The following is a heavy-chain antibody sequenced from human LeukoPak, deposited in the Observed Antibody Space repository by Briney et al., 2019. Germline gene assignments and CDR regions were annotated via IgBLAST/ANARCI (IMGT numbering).Heavy chain of an antibody. V-gene: IGHV4-34*01. CDR1: GGSFSGYY. J-gene: IGHJ6*03. Sequence: SETLSLTCAVYGGSFSGYYWSWIRQPPGKGLEWIGEINYSGSTNYNPSLKGRVTISVDTSKNQFSLKLSSVTAADTAVYYCARGRTVRGVIKFYYYMDVWGKGTTVTVSS. CDR3: ARGRTVRGVIKFYYYMDV. CDR2: INYSGST. D-gene: IGHD3-10*01.